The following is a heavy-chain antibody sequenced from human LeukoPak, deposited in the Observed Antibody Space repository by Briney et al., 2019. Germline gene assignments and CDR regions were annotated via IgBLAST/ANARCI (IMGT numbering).Heavy chain of an antibody. CDR2: MYYSGST. D-gene: IGHD1-26*01. J-gene: IGHJ4*02. CDR1: GGSISSYY. CDR3: ARDVGATPGYFDY. V-gene: IGHV4-59*01. Sequence: SETLSLTCTVSGGSISSYYWSWIRQPPGKGLEWIGYMYYSGSTNYNPSTTYNPSLKRRVTISVDTSKNQFSLKLSSVTAADTAVYYCARDVGATPGYFDYWGQGTLVTVSS.